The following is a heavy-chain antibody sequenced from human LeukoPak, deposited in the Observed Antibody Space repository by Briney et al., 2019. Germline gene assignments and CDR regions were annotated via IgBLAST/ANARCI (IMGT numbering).Heavy chain of an antibody. CDR3: GRAGTALDY. Sequence: PGGSLRLSCAASGFTLSSYSMNWVRQAPGKGLEWVSYISTGSTTIYYADSVKGRFAISRDNAENSLYLQMNSLRAEDTAVYYCGRAGTALDYWGQGTLVTVSS. D-gene: IGHD2-21*02. CDR2: ISTGSTTI. CDR1: GFTLSSYS. V-gene: IGHV3-48*04. J-gene: IGHJ4*02.